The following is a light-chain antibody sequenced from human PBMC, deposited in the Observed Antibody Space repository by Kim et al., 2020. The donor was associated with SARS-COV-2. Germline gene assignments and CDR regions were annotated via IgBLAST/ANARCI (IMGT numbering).Light chain of an antibody. CDR1: QGISNH. CDR2: GVS. J-gene: IGKJ2*01. CDR3: QQYHSYPYT. V-gene: IGKV1-16*01. Sequence: DIQMTQSPSSLSASVGDRVTITCRASQGISNHLTWFQQKPGKAPKSLIYGVSSLQSGVPSRFSGSVSGTDFTLTISTLQLEDFATYYCQQYHSYPYTFGQGTKLEI.